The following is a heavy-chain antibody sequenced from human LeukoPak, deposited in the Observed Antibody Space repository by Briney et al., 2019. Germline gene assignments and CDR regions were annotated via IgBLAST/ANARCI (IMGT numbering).Heavy chain of an antibody. D-gene: IGHD3-22*01. V-gene: IGHV4-39*01. Sequence: PSETLSLTCTVSGGSISSSSYYWGWIRQPPGKGLEWIGSIYYSGSTYYNPSLKRRVTISVDTSQNQFSLKLSSVTAADTALYYCASGKKYYYDSSGYYFYYYFDYWGQGTLVSVSS. J-gene: IGHJ4*02. CDR1: GGSISSSSYY. CDR2: IYYSGST. CDR3: ASGKKYYYDSSGYYFYYYFDY.